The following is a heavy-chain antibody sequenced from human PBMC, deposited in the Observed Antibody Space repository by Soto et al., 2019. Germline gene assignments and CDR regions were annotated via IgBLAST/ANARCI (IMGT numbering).Heavy chain of an antibody. J-gene: IGHJ3*02. D-gene: IGHD2-2*01. V-gene: IGHV5-51*01. CDR3: ARVQAGVEYQLLVDAFDI. CDR1: GYSFTSYW. Sequence: GESLKISCKGSGYSFTSYWIGWVRQMPGKGLEWMGIIYPGDSDTRYSPSFQGQVTISADKSISTAYLQWSSLKASDTAMYYCARVQAGVEYQLLVDAFDIWGQGTMVTVSS. CDR2: IYPGDSDT.